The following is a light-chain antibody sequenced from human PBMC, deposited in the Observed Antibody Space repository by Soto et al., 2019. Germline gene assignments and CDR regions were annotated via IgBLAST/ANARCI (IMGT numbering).Light chain of an antibody. J-gene: IGKJ4*01. Sequence: DIVMTQSPDSLAVSLGERATINCKSSQNNKNYLAWYQQKTGQPPKLLIDWASTRASGVPHRFSGSGSGTDFTLTISSLQPEDFATYYCQQLNSYPLTFGGGTKVDIK. V-gene: IGKV4-1*01. CDR3: QQLNSYPLT. CDR2: WAS. CDR1: QNNKNY.